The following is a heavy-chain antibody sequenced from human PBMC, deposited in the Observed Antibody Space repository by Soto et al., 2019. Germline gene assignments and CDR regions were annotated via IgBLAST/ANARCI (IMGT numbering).Heavy chain of an antibody. V-gene: IGHV1-69*13. D-gene: IGHD2-2*01. CDR3: ARVAYCNTTNCLFYYYHYGMDV. CDR2: IIPIFHTA. CDR1: GDTFNSYA. Sequence: GASVKVSCKASGDTFNSYAIRWVRQAPGQGLEWMGGIIPIFHTANYAQKFQARVTMTADESASTAYMALSGLRSEDTAVYYCARVAYCNTTNCLFYYYHYGMDVWGQGTTVTVSS. J-gene: IGHJ6*02.